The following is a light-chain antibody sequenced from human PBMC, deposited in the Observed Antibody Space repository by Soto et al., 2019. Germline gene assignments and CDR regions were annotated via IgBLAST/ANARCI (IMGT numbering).Light chain of an antibody. V-gene: IGKV3-15*01. CDR1: QSISTN. CDR3: QQYNNWT. J-gene: IGKJ1*01. Sequence: EIVMTQSPPTLSVSPGERATLSCRASQSISTNVAWFQQKPGQAPSLLIFRASIRASGVPARFSGSGSGTEFTLTISSLQSEDFAVYYCQQYNNWTFGQGTKVDIK. CDR2: RAS.